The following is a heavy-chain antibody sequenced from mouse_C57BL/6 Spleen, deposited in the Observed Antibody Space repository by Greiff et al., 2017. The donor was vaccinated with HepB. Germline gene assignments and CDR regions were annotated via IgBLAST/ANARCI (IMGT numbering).Heavy chain of an antibody. J-gene: IGHJ3*01. Sequence: QVQLKQPGAELVRPGSSVKLSCKASGYTFTSYWMDWVKQRPGQGLEWIGNIYPSDSETHYNQKFKDKATLTVDKSSSTAYMQLSSLTSEDSAVYYCAKGSLLTGFAYWGQGTLVTVSA. V-gene: IGHV1-61*01. CDR3: AKGSLLTGFAY. CDR1: GYTFTSYW. CDR2: IYPSDSET. D-gene: IGHD1-1*01.